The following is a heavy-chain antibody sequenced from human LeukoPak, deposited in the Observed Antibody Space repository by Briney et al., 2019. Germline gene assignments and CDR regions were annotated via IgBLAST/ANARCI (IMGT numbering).Heavy chain of an antibody. CDR1: GGSFSGYY. CDR3: ARHRRIRGPYGDYGFGVYFDY. CDR2: INHSGST. D-gene: IGHD4-17*01. Sequence: SETLSLTCAVYGGSFSGYYWSWIRQPPGKGLEWIGEINHSGSTNYNPSLKSRVTISVDTSKNQFSLKLSSVTAADTAVYYCARHRRIRGPYGDYGFGVYFDYWGQGTLVTVSS. J-gene: IGHJ4*02. V-gene: IGHV4-34*01.